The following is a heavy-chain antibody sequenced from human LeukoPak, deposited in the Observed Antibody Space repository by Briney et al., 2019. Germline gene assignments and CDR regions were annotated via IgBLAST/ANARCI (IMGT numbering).Heavy chain of an antibody. CDR1: GYTFTGYY. D-gene: IGHD3-9*01. V-gene: IGHV3-30-3*01. CDR2: ISYDGSNK. Sequence: SCKASGYTFTGYYMHWVRQAPGKGLEWVAVISYDGSNKYYADSVKGRFTISRDNSKNTLYLQMNSLRAEDTAVYYCATEKLYYDILSTVDYWGQGTLVTVSS. J-gene: IGHJ4*02. CDR3: ATEKLYYDILSTVDY.